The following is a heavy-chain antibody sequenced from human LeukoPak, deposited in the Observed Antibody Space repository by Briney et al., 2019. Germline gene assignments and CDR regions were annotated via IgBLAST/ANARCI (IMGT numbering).Heavy chain of an antibody. V-gene: IGHV4-59*12. CDR3: ARGGSTGMSTGEMRQHWLFDY. D-gene: IGHD6-19*01. Sequence: SESLSLTSTVPGGSISSYYWSWIPQPPGEGLEWIGYIYFSGSTNYNPSLKSRVTISVDTSKNQFYLQLSSVTAADTAVYYCARGGSTGMSTGEMRQHWLFDYWGQGTLVTVSS. CDR2: IYFSGST. J-gene: IGHJ4*02. CDR1: GGSISSYY.